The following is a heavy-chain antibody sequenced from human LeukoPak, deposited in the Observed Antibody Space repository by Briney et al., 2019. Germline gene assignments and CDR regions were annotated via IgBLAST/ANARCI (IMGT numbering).Heavy chain of an antibody. CDR1: GGSISSSSYY. D-gene: IGHD2-15*01. CDR3: ARRITSVYSGIGWFDP. V-gene: IGHV4-39*07. Sequence: PSETLSLTCTVSGGSISSSSYYWGWIRQPPGKGLEWIGSIYYSGSTYYNPSLKSRVTISVDTSKNQFSLKLSSVTAADTAVYYCARRITSVYSGIGWFDPWGQGTLVTVSS. J-gene: IGHJ5*02. CDR2: IYYSGST.